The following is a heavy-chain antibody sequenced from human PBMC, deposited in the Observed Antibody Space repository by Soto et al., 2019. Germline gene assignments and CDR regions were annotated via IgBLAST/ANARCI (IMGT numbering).Heavy chain of an antibody. CDR2: IHHRGKT. J-gene: IGHJ4*02. CDR3: ARLGDYYQAFDS. Sequence: SETLSLTCDFSGDSISPSYRTWIRQSPGKGLECIGCIHHRGKTNYSPSHRSRVTMSVDTSKNQFSLNLSSVTAADTAVYYCARLGDYYQAFDSWGQG. D-gene: IGHD3-22*01. CDR1: GDSISPSY. V-gene: IGHV4-59*08.